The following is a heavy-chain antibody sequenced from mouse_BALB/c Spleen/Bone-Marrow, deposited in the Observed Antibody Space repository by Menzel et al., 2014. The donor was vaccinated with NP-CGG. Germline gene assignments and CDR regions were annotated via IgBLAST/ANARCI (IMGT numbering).Heavy chain of an antibody. CDR1: GFTFSNYT. D-gene: IGHD1-2*01. Sequence: EVQLQESGGGLVQPGGSLKLSCAASGFTFSNYTMSWIRQTPKKRLEWVAYISNGGGTTYYPDTVKGRFTISRDNAKNTLCRQMSSLKSEDTAMYYFARRYGYGYGPFAYWGQGTLVTVSA. CDR2: ISNGGGTT. V-gene: IGHV5-12-2*01. J-gene: IGHJ3*01. CDR3: ARRYGYGYGPFAY.